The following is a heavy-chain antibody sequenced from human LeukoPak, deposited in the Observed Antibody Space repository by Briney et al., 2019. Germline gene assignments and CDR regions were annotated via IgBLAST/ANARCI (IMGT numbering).Heavy chain of an antibody. CDR3: AKGRSGIVATIFDY. CDR1: GFTFCSYG. Sequence: GGSLRFSCAASGFTFCSYGMHWVRQAPGKGLEWVAVISYDGSNKYYADSVKGRFTISRDNSKNTLYLQMNSLRAEDTAVYYCAKGRSGIVATIFDYWGQGTLVTVSS. D-gene: IGHD5-12*01. J-gene: IGHJ4*02. V-gene: IGHV3-30*18. CDR2: ISYDGSNK.